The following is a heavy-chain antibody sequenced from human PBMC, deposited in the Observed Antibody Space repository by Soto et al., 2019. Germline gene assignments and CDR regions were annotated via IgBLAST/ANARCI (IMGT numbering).Heavy chain of an antibody. V-gene: IGHV3-7*03. J-gene: IGHJ4*02. CDR1: GFTFSSNW. CDR2: IKYDGSEK. Sequence: EVQLVESGGGLVQPGGSLRLSCVASGFTFSSNWMSWVRQAPGKGLEWLANIKYDGSEKYYGDSVKGRFAMSRDNAKNLLYLQMNSLSVDDTAVYYCARGLYSRGYWGQGTLVTVSS. D-gene: IGHD3-16*01. CDR3: ARGLYSRGY.